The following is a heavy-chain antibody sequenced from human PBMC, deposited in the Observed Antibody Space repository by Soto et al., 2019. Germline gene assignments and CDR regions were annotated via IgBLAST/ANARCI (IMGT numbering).Heavy chain of an antibody. CDR3: VKEGYMRSDWYGQFDY. CDR1: GFTFNSYA. Sequence: EVQLVESGGTLVQPGGSLRLSCSASGFTFNSYAMHWARQAPGKGLEFVSAISSYGADTYYADSVKGRFAISRDNSKNTLYLQMSSLRAEDTALYYCVKEGYMRSDWYGQFDYWGQGALVTVSS. J-gene: IGHJ4*02. CDR2: ISSYGADT. D-gene: IGHD6-19*01. V-gene: IGHV3-64D*06.